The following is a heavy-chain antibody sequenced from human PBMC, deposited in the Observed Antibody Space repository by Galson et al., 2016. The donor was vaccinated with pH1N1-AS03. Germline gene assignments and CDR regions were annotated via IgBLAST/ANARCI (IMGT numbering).Heavy chain of an antibody. CDR3: ARDRGFRPDTFDI. CDR2: ISGYDDDT. D-gene: IGHD2-15*01. Sequence: QAPGQGLEWMGWISGYDDDTNYAQNVAGRVTMNTDKSTSTVYMELRGLRSDDTAVYYCARDRGFRPDTFDIWGQGTWVTVSS. V-gene: IGHV1-18*01. J-gene: IGHJ3*02.